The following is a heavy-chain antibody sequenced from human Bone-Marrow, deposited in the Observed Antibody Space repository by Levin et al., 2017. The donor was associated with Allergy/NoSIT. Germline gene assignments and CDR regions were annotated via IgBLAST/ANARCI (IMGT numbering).Heavy chain of an antibody. CDR1: GFTFSDYT. CDR3: ARAGCNGGNCYFNY. D-gene: IGHD2-15*01. CDR2: ISYDENHT. V-gene: IGHV3-30*04. Sequence: SGGSLRLSCAASGFTFSDYTMHWVRQTPGKGLQWVSLISYDENHTFSADSLKGRFTISRDNSKNTLYLEMHSLGTEDTAVYYCARAGCNGGNCYFNYWGQGTLVTVSS. J-gene: IGHJ4*02.